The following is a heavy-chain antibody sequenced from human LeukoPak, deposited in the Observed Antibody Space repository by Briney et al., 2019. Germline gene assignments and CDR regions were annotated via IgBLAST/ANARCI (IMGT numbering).Heavy chain of an antibody. J-gene: IGHJ6*02. CDR2: VYYTGSP. CDR3: ARDNYYYFGMDV. CDR1: GGSFSVFY. Sequence: AQTLSLTCTLSGGSFSVFYCGSIRLPPGNGLEWIGYVYYTGSPNYNSSLKSRVTISIDTSKNQFSLRLSSVTAADTAVDYCARDNYYYFGMDVWGQGTTVTVSS. V-gene: IGHV4-59*01.